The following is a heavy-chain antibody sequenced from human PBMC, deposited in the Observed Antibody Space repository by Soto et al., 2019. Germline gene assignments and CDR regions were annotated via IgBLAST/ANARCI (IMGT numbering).Heavy chain of an antibody. CDR3: ARDGRYCSSTSCSPSGYFDY. D-gene: IGHD2-2*01. V-gene: IGHV1-46*01. Sequence: QVQLVQSGAEVKKPGASVKVSCKASGYTFTSYYMHWVRQAPGQGLEWMGIINPSGGSTSYAQKFQGRVTMTRDTSTSTVYMELSSLRSEDTAVYYCARDGRYCSSTSCSPSGYFDYWGQGTLVTVSS. J-gene: IGHJ4*02. CDR1: GYTFTSYY. CDR2: INPSGGST.